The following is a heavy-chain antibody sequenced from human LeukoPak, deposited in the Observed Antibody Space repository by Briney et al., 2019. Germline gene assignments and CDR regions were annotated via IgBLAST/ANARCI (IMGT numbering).Heavy chain of an antibody. Sequence: GESLKISCKGSGYSFTSYWIGWMRQMPGKGLSRMAIIYTGDSDTRYSPSFQGQVTISADKSISTAYLQWSSLKASDTAMYYCAINSGDSSGYYAFDIWGQGKMVTVSS. CDR3: AINSGDSSGYYAFDI. J-gene: IGHJ3*02. V-gene: IGHV5-51*01. D-gene: IGHD3-22*01. CDR2: IYTGDSDT. CDR1: GYSFTSYW.